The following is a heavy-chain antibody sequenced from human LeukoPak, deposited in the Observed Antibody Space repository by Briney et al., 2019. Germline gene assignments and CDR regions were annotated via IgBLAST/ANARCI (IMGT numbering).Heavy chain of an antibody. CDR1: GFTFSSYS. CDR2: ISSSSSYI. V-gene: IGHV3-21*01. CDR3: ARGRVTMVRGATHYYYYGMDV. Sequence: AGGSLRLSCAASGFTFSSYSTNWVRQAPGKGLEWVSSISSSSSYIYYADSVKGRFTISRDNAKNSLYLQMNSLRAEDTAVYYCARGRVTMVRGATHYYYYGMDVWGQGTTVTVSS. D-gene: IGHD3-10*01. J-gene: IGHJ6*02.